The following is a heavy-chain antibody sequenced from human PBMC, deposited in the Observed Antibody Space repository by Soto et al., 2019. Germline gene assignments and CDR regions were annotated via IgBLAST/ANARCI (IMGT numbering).Heavy chain of an antibody. Sequence: PGGSLRLSCAASGFTFSTYAMSWVRQAPGKGLEWVSVISGSGDSTYYADSVKGRFTISRDNSKNTLYLQMNSLRAEDTALYYCAKVLVTASYSLDFWGQGTMVTVSS. CDR1: GFTFSTYA. CDR3: AKVLVTASYSLDF. J-gene: IGHJ3*01. CDR2: ISGSGDST. V-gene: IGHV3-23*01. D-gene: IGHD2-21*02.